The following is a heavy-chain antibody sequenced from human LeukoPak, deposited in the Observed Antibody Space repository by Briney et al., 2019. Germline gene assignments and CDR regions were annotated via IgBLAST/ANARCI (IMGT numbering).Heavy chain of an antibody. CDR2: IYSGGST. V-gene: IGHV3-66*01. D-gene: IGHD3-22*01. J-gene: IGHJ3*02. CDR3: ARANSSGYWGDAFDI. CDR1: GFTVSANY. Sequence: SGGSLRLSCAASGFTVSANYMSWVRQAPGKGLEWVSVIYSGGSTYYTDSVKGRFTISRDNSKNTVYLQMKSLRAEDTAVYYCARANSSGYWGDAFDIWGQGTMVTVSS.